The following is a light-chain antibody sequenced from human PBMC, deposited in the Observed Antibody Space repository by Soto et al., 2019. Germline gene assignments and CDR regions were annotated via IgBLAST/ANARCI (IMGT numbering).Light chain of an antibody. CDR3: QQYNNWPPFT. CDR2: GAS. J-gene: IGKJ3*01. CDR1: QSVSSN. Sequence: EIVMTQSPATLSVSPGERATLSCRASQSVSSNLAWYQQKPGQAPRLLIYGASTRATGIPARFSGSGSGTEFILTISSLQYEDFAVYYCQQYNNWPPFTFGPGTKVDIK. V-gene: IGKV3-15*01.